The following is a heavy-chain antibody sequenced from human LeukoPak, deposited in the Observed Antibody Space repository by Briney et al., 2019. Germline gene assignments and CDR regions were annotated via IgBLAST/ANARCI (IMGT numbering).Heavy chain of an antibody. D-gene: IGHD2-2*01. CDR2: IYYSGST. V-gene: IGHV4-31*03. J-gene: IGHJ6*02. CDR3: ARGSRYCSSTSCYVTDYHYYYGMDV. CDR1: GGSISSGGYY. Sequence: SQTLPLTCTVSGGSISSGGYYWSWIRQHPGKGLEWIGYIYYSGSTYYNPSLKSRVTISVDTSKNQFSLKLSSVTAADTAVYYCARGSRYCSSTSCYVTDYHYYYGMDVWGQGTTVTVSS.